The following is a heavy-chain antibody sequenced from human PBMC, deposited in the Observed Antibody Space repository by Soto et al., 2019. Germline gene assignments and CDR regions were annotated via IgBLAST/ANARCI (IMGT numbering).Heavy chain of an antibody. D-gene: IGHD6-13*01. V-gene: IGHV4-31*03. J-gene: IGHJ4*02. Sequence: LSETLSLTCTVSGGSISSGGYYWSWIRQHPGKGLEWIGYIYYSGSTYYNPSLKSRVTISVDTSKNQFSLKLSSVTAADTAVYYCARGSSSSWSYFDYWGQGTLVTVSS. CDR1: GGSISSGGYY. CDR2: IYYSGST. CDR3: ARGSSSSWSYFDY.